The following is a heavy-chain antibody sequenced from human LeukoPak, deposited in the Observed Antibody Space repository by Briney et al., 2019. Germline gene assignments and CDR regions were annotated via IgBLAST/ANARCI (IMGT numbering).Heavy chain of an antibody. CDR3: ARGSAWERGSYDY. CDR2: IKEDGSKK. Sequence: PGGSLRLSCAASGFNFRSYWMKWVRQAPGKGLEWVANIKEDGSKKYYVDSVKGRFTISRDNAENSLYLQMNSLRVEDTAVYCCARGSAWERGSYDYWGQGTLVTVSS. V-gene: IGHV3-7*05. D-gene: IGHD1-26*01. CDR1: GFNFRSYW. J-gene: IGHJ4*02.